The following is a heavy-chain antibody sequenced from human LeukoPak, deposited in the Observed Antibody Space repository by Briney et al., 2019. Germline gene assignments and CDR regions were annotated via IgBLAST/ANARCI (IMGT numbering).Heavy chain of an antibody. Sequence: ASVTVSCTASGYTFTGYYMHWVRQAPGQGLEWMGWINPNSGGTSYAQKFQGRVTMTRDTSISTAYMELSRLRSDDTAVYYYARDRSSSSDLGDYYYYMDVWGKGTTVTVSS. CDR1: GYTFTGYY. CDR2: INPNSGGT. CDR3: ARDRSSSSDLGDYYYYMDV. V-gene: IGHV1-2*02. D-gene: IGHD6-6*01. J-gene: IGHJ6*03.